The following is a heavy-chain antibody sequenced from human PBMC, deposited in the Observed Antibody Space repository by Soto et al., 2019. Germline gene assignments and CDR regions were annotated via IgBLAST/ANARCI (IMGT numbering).Heavy chain of an antibody. V-gene: IGHV1-46*01. Sequence: QVQLVQSGAEVKKPGASVKVSCKASGYTFTSYYMHWVRQAPGQGLEWMGIINPSGGSTSYAQKFQGRVTMTRDTSTSTVYMELSSLRSEDMAVYYCARDRVVVVPAAIRVGVDYYYYYGMDVWGQGTTVTVSS. CDR1: GYTFTSYY. D-gene: IGHD2-2*02. CDR2: INPSGGST. J-gene: IGHJ6*02. CDR3: ARDRVVVVPAAIRVGVDYYYYYGMDV.